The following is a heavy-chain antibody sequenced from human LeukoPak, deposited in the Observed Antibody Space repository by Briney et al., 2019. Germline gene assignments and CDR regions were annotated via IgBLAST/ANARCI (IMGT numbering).Heavy chain of an antibody. J-gene: IGHJ6*03. CDR2: INSDGSST. D-gene: IGHD3-3*01. CDR1: GFTFSSYW. Sequence: GGSLRLSCAASGFTFSSYWMHWVRQAPGKGLVWVSRINSDGSSTGYADSVKGRFTISRDNAKNTLYLQMNSLRAEDTAVYYCARRYNYDFWSGYYTGEKGGYMDVWGKGTTVTVSS. V-gene: IGHV3-74*01. CDR3: ARRYNYDFWSGYYTGEKGGYMDV.